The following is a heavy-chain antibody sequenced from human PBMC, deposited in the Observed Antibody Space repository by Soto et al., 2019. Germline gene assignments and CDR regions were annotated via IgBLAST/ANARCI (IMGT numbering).Heavy chain of an antibody. CDR2: INHSGST. V-gene: IGHV4-34*01. Sequence: PSETLSLTCAVYGGSFSGYYWSWIRQPPGKGLEWIGEINHSGSTNYNPSLKSRVTISVDTSKNQFSLKLSSVTAADTAVYYCARALRRSTVPRYYYYGMDVWGQGTTVTVSS. CDR1: GGSFSGYY. J-gene: IGHJ6*02. CDR3: ARALRRSTVPRYYYYGMDV. D-gene: IGHD4-17*01.